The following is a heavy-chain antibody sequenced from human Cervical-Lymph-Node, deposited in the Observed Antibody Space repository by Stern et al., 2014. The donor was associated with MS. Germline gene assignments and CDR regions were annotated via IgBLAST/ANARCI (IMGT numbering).Heavy chain of an antibody. CDR3: AHSFGSVSGTYSGMDV. V-gene: IGHV2-5*02. D-gene: IGHD1-7*01. CDR2: IYWDDDD. CDR1: GFSLSADGVG. Sequence: VTLRESGPSLVRPTQTVTLTCTVSGFSLSADGVGVGWIRQAPGKALEWLAVIYWDDDDRYSQSLKNRLTIKKDTSKNQVVLTMTDMDPEDTGTYYCAHSFGSVSGTYSGMDVWGQGTTVTVS. J-gene: IGHJ6*02.